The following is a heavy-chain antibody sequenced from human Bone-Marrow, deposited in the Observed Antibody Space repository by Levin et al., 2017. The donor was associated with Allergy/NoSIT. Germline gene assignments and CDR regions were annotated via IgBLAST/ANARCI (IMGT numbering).Heavy chain of an antibody. CDR2: IDTTSTYI. CDR3: ARGNPFDI. J-gene: IGHJ3*02. V-gene: IGHV3-21*01. Sequence: SCAASRFTFSSYTMNWVRQAPGKGLEWVSTIDTTSTYIYYADSLKGRFTISRDNAESSLFLQMSSLRAEDTAVYYCARGNPFDIWGQGTMVTVSS. CDR1: RFTFSSYT.